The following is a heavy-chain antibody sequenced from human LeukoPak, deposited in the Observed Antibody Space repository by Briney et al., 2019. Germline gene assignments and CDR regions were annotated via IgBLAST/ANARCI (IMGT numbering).Heavy chain of an antibody. Sequence: SETLSLTCTVSGGSISSSSYYWGWIRQPPGKGLEWIGSIYYSGSTYYNPSLKSRVTISVDTSKNQFSPKLSSVTAADTAVYYCARNSNFAWFDPWGQGTLVTVSS. V-gene: IGHV4-39*01. J-gene: IGHJ5*02. CDR2: IYYSGST. D-gene: IGHD4-11*01. CDR3: ARNSNFAWFDP. CDR1: GGSISSSSYY.